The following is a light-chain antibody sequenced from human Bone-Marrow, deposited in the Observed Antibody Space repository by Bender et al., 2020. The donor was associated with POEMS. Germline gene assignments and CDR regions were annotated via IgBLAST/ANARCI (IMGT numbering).Light chain of an antibody. CDR1: SIGRKS. Sequence: SYVLTQPPSVSVAPGETARITCGERSIGRKSVHWYQQKPGQAPVLVVYDDTARPSGIPERFSGSKSGNTATLTISTVEAEDEADYYCQVWDANSDLVVFGGGTKLTV. CDR3: QVWDANSDLVV. CDR2: DDT. J-gene: IGLJ2*01. V-gene: IGLV3-21*02.